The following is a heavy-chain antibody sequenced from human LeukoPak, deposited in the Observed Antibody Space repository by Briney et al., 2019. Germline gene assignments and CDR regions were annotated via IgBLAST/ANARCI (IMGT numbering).Heavy chain of an antibody. CDR3: AKEKAVVIHHDAFDI. V-gene: IGHV3-30*02. J-gene: IGHJ3*02. CDR2: IRYDGSNK. CDR1: GFTFSSYG. D-gene: IGHD3-22*01. Sequence: GGSLRLSCAASGFTFSSYGMHWVRQAPGKGLEWVAFIRYDGSNKYYADSVKGRFTISRDNSKNTLYLQMNSLRAEDTAVYYCAKEKAVVIHHDAFDIWGQGTMVTVPS.